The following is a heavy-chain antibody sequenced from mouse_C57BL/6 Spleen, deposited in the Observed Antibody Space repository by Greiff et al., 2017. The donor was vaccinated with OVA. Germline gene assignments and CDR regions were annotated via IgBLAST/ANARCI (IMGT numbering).Heavy chain of an antibody. D-gene: IGHD4-1*02. CDR1: GFTFSDYG. CDR2: ISSGSSTI. CDR3: ASTGTRAMDY. Sequence: DVHLVESGGGLVKPGGSLKLSCAASGFTFSDYGMHWVRQAPEKGLEWVAYISSGSSTIYYADTVKGRFTISRDNAKNTLFLQMTSLRSEDTAMYYCASTGTRAMDYWGQGTSVTVSS. V-gene: IGHV5-17*01. J-gene: IGHJ4*01.